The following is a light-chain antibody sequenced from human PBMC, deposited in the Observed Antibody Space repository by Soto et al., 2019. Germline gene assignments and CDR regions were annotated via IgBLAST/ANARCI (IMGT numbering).Light chain of an antibody. CDR3: CSYAGTSIP. CDR2: DVT. Sequence: QSVLTQPRSVSGSPGQSVSISCTGTSSDVGGYNYVSWYQHHPGKAPKLIIYDVTKRPSGVPDRFSGSKSGNTASLTISGLQAEDEADYYCCSYAGTSIPFGTGTKVTV. J-gene: IGLJ1*01. CDR1: SSDVGGYNY. V-gene: IGLV2-11*01.